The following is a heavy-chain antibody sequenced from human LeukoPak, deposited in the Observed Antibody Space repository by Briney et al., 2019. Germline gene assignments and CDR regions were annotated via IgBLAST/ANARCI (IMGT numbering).Heavy chain of an antibody. J-gene: IGHJ3*02. Sequence: SETLSLTCAVSGGSIRSSNWWSWVRQPPGKGLEWIGEIYHSGSTNYNPSLKSRVTISVDKSKNQFSLKLSSVTAADTAVYYCARDKFPLVGATGDDGFDIWGQGTMVTVSS. V-gene: IGHV4-4*02. D-gene: IGHD1-26*01. CDR2: IYHSGST. CDR3: ARDKFPLVGATGDDGFDI. CDR1: GGSIRSSNW.